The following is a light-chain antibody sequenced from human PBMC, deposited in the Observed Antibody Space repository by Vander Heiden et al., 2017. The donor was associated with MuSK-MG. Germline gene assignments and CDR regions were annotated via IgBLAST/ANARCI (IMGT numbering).Light chain of an antibody. CDR1: QNVSTY. V-gene: IGKV1-39*01. Sequence: DIQMTQSPSSLSASVGDRVIITCRASQNVSTYLNWYQQRPGKAPKLLIYAASRFQSGVPSRFSGSGSGTDFTLTISRLQPEDFATYFCQQSVSTPDTFGQGTELDVK. CDR3: QQSVSTPDT. CDR2: AAS. J-gene: IGKJ2*01.